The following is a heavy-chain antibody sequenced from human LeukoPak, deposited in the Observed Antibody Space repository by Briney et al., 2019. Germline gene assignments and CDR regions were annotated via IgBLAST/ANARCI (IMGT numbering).Heavy chain of an antibody. CDR3: ARSIRGYSSGWYYFDY. D-gene: IGHD6-19*01. Sequence: SETLSLTCTASGGSIRSSTDYWGWIRQPPGKELEWIGSIYYSGSTYYNPSLKSRVTISVDTSKNQFSVKLSSVTAADTAVYYCARSIRGYSSGWYYFDYWGQGTLVTVSS. CDR1: GGSIRSSTDY. CDR2: IYYSGST. V-gene: IGHV4-39*07. J-gene: IGHJ4*02.